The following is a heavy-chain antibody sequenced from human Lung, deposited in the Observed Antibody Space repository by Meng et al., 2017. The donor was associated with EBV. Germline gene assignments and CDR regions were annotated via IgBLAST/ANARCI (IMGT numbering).Heavy chain of an antibody. V-gene: IGHV3-21*02. CDR1: GFAFSSYS. Sequence: EVQLVESGGXLVKPGXSLRLSCAASGFAFSSYSMKWLRQAPGKGLEWVSSITSSSSFIYYEDSVKGRFTISRDNAKNSLYLQMNSLRAEDTAVYYCARAYSRRAPPDYWDHGPRVTVSS. D-gene: IGHD6-13*01. CDR3: ARAYSRRAPPDY. J-gene: IGHJ4*01. CDR2: ITSSSSFI.